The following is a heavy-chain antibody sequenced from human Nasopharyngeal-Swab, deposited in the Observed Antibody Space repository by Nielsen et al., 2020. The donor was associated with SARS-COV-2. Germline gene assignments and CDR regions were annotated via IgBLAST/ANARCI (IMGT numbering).Heavy chain of an antibody. V-gene: IGHV3-74*01. CDR3: ARVPTVVRRGYSGYDYEGFDY. CDR1: GFTFDDYA. CDR2: INSDGSST. J-gene: IGHJ4*02. D-gene: IGHD5-12*01. Sequence: GESLKISCAASGFTFDDYAMHWVRQAPGKGLVWVSRINSDGSSTSYADSVKGRFTISRDNAKNTLYLQMNSLRAEDTAVYYCARVPTVVRRGYSGYDYEGFDYWGQGTLVTVSS.